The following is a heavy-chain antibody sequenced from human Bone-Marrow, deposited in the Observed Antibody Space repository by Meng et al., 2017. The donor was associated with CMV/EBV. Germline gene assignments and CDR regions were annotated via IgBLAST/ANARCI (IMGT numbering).Heavy chain of an antibody. J-gene: IGHJ4*02. D-gene: IGHD3-22*01. CDR3: AKRGSYYYDSSGSYIASPFEH. CDR1: GFTFSSYA. CDR2: IYSGGSST. V-gene: IGHV3-23*03. Sequence: GESLKISCAASGFTFSSYAMSWVRQAPGKGLEWVSVIYSGGSSTYYADSVKGRFTISRDNSKNTIFLQMNSLRVEDTAIYYCAKRGSYYYDSSGSYIASPFEHWGQGTLVTVSS.